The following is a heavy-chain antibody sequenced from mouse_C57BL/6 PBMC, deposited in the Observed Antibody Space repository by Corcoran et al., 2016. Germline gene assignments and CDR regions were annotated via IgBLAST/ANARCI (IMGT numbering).Heavy chain of an antibody. J-gene: IGHJ2*01. CDR1: GYTFTTYG. CDR3: ARGTYGSIFDY. D-gene: IGHD1-1*01. V-gene: IGHV9-3*01. CDR2: INTYSGVP. Sequence: QIQLVQSGPELKKPGETVKISCKASGYTFTTYGMSWVKQAPGKGLKWMGWINTYSGVPTYADDFKGRFAFSLETSASTAYLQINNLKNEDTATYFCARGTYGSIFDYWGQGTTLTVSS.